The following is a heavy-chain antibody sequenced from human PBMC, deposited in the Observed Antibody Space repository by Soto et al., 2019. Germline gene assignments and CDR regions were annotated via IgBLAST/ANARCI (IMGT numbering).Heavy chain of an antibody. J-gene: IGHJ4*02. Sequence: QVQLVQSGAEVKKPGASVKVSCKASGYTFTGYYMHWVRQAPGQGLEWMGWINPNSGGTNYAQKFQGGVTMTRDTSISTASMELRRLRSDDTAVYYCARGHGSGSYYYDYWGQGTLVTVSS. V-gene: IGHV1-2*02. CDR3: ARGHGSGSYYYDY. D-gene: IGHD3-10*01. CDR1: GYTFTGYY. CDR2: INPNSGGT.